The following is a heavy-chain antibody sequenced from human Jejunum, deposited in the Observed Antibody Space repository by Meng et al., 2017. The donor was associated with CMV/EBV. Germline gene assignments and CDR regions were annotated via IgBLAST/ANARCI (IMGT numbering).Heavy chain of an antibody. CDR3: AKYGRNRNWNYGEFEH. D-gene: IGHD1-7*01. V-gene: IGHV3-48*03. CDR1: TFSSYD. J-gene: IGHJ4*02. CDR2: ISSSGSPV. Sequence: TFSSYDMNWVRQAPGKGLEWISYISSSGSPVYYADSVKGRFTISRDNAKKSLYLQMNSLRAEDTAVYYCAKYGRNRNWNYGEFEHWGQGTLVTVSS.